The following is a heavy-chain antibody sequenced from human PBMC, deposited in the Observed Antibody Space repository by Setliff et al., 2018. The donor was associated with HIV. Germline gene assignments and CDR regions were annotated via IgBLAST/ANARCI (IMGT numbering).Heavy chain of an antibody. CDR1: GFTLSNYW. Sequence: GGSLRLSCAASGFTLSNYWMSWVRQAPGKGLEWVANIKQDGSEKYYVDSVKGRFTISRDNAKNPLYLQMNSLRAEDTAVYYCAKDRSGSYSFARDWGQGTLVTVSS. J-gene: IGHJ4*02. CDR2: IKQDGSEK. V-gene: IGHV3-7*01. D-gene: IGHD1-26*01. CDR3: AKDRSGSYSFARD.